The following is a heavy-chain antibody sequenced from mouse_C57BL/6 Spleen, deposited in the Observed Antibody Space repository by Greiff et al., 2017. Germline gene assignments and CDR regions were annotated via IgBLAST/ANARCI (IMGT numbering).Heavy chain of an antibody. D-gene: IGHD2-2*01. J-gene: IGHJ3*01. V-gene: IGHV1-80*01. CDR3: ASREVWLPFAY. CDR1: GYAFSSYW. CDR2: IYPGNGDT. Sequence: QVQLKESGAELVKPGASVKISCKASGYAFSSYWMHWVKQRPGKGLEWIGQIYPGNGDTNYNGKFKGKATLTADKSSSTAYMQLRSMTTEDAAVYYCASREVWLPFAYWGQGTLVTVSA.